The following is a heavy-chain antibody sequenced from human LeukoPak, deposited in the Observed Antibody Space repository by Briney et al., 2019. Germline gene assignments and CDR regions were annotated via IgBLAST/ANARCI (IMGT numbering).Heavy chain of an antibody. D-gene: IGHD4-17*01. CDR2: ISGSGGST. CDR1: GITFSSYA. J-gene: IGHJ4*02. V-gene: IGHV3-23*01. Sequence: GGSLRLSCAAPGITFSSYAMSWVRQAPGKGLEWVSAISGSGGSTYYADSVKGRFTISRDNSKNTLYLQMNSLRAEDTAVYYCAKAMSMTTVTNFDYWGQGTLVTVSS. CDR3: AKAMSMTTVTNFDY.